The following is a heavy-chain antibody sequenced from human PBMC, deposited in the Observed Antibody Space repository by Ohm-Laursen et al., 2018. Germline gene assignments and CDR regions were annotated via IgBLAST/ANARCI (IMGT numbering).Heavy chain of an antibody. D-gene: IGHD1-26*01. V-gene: IGHV3-9*01. J-gene: IGHJ6*02. Sequence: SLRLSCTASGFIFGDYAMHWVRQPPGKGLEWVSGISWNSGSIGYADSVKGRFTVSRDNAKSSLYLQMNSLRAEDTALYYCAKDGRSGALGYYYGMDVWGQGTTVTVSS. CDR2: ISWNSGSI. CDR3: AKDGRSGALGYYYGMDV. CDR1: GFIFGDYA.